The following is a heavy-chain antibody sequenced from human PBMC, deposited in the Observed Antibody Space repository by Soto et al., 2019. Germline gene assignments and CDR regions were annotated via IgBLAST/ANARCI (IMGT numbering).Heavy chain of an antibody. V-gene: IGHV4-59*01. CDR1: GGSISSYY. CDR3: ARGVYYGSGPPDY. CDR2: IYYSGST. D-gene: IGHD3-10*01. Sequence: PSETLSLTCTVSGGSISSYYWSWIRQPPGKGLEWIGYIYYSGSTNYNPSLKSRVTISVNTSKNQFSLKLTSVTAADTAVYYCARGVYYGSGPPDYWGQGTLVTVSS. J-gene: IGHJ4*02.